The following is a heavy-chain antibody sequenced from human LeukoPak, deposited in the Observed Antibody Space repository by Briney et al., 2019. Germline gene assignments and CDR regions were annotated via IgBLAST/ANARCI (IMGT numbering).Heavy chain of an antibody. Sequence: PSETLSLTCTVSGGSISSYYWSWIRQPAGKGLEWIGRIYTSGRTNYNPSLKSGVSMAVDTSKNQFSLKLSSVTAADTAVYYCARGRSSYGDYLGIASDAFDIWGQGTMVTVSS. CDR3: ARGRSSYGDYLGIASDAFDI. V-gene: IGHV4-4*07. CDR1: GGSISSYY. D-gene: IGHD4-17*01. CDR2: IYTSGRT. J-gene: IGHJ3*02.